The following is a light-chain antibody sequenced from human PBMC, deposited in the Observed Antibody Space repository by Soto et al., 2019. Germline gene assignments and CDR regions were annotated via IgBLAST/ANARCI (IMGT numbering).Light chain of an antibody. J-gene: IGKJ1*01. CDR1: QSVSSN. CDR3: QQGGT. V-gene: IGKV3-15*01. Sequence: EIVMTQSPATLSVSPGERATLSCRASQSVSSNLAWYQQKPGQAPRLLSYGASTRATGIPARFSGSGSGTDFTLTISSLKSEDFAVYYCQQGGTFGQGTKVEIK. CDR2: GAS.